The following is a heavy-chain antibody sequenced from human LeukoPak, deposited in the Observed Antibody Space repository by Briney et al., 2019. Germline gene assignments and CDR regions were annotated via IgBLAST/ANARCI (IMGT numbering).Heavy chain of an antibody. J-gene: IGHJ5*02. CDR1: GFSFSSFS. Sequence: GGSLRLSCAASGFSFSSFSMNWVRQAPGKGLEWVSSISSSSSYIYYADSVKGRFTISRDNAKNSLYLQMNSLRAEDTAVYYCARGRGYSYAVNWFDPWGQGTLVTVSS. V-gene: IGHV3-21*01. D-gene: IGHD5-18*01. CDR3: ARGRGYSYAVNWFDP. CDR2: ISSSSSYI.